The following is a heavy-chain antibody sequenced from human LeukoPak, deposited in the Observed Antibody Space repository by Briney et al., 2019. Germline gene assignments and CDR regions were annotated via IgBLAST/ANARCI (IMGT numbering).Heavy chain of an antibody. J-gene: IGHJ4*02. Sequence: PGGPLRLSCAASGFTFSSYALSWVRQAPGKGLEWVSIIYSGGNTYYADSVKGRFTISRDNSKNTLYLQMNRLRPEDTAVYYCARGTVTAPDYWGQGTLVTVSS. CDR2: IYSGGNT. D-gene: IGHD2-21*02. CDR1: GFTFSSYA. CDR3: ARGTVTAPDY. V-gene: IGHV3-53*01.